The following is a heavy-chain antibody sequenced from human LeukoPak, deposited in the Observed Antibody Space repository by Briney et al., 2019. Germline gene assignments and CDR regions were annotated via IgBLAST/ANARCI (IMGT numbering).Heavy chain of an antibody. CDR1: GYTFTSTG. Sequence: ASVKVSCKASGYTFTSTGICWVRQAPGQGLEWMGWISAYNGNTNYAQKLQGRVTMTTDTSTSTAYMELRSLRSDDTAVYYCARDSTMIVVVSNFDYWGQGTLVTVSS. CDR2: ISAYNGNT. V-gene: IGHV1-18*01. J-gene: IGHJ4*02. CDR3: ARDSTMIVVVSNFDY. D-gene: IGHD3-22*01.